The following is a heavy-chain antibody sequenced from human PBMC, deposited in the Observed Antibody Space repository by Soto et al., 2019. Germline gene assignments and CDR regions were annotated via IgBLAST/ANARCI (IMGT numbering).Heavy chain of an antibody. D-gene: IGHD3-10*01. CDR3: ARERRLNSGSYYGVSNWFDP. CDR1: GYTFTSYD. CDR2: MNPNSGNT. Sequence: QVQLVQSGAEVKKPGASVKVSCKASGYTFTSYDINWVRQATGKGLEWMGWMNPNSGNTGYAQKFQGRVTMTRNTSISTAYMELSSLRSEDTAVYYCARERRLNSGSYYGVSNWFDPWGQGTLVTVSS. V-gene: IGHV1-8*01. J-gene: IGHJ5*02.